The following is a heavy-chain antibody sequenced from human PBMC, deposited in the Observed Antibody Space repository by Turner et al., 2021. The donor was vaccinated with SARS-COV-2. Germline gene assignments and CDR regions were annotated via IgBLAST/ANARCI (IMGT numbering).Heavy chain of an antibody. CDR1: GFTFSSYW. V-gene: IGHV3-74*01. Sequence: EVQLVESGGGLVQPGGSLSLSCAASGFTFSSYWMHWVRQAPGKGLVWVARIKSEGSSTSYADSVKGRFTISRDNAKNTLYLQMNSLRAEDTAVYYCARDQIGVYYARDVWGQGTTVTVSS. D-gene: IGHD3-10*01. CDR2: IKSEGSST. J-gene: IGHJ6*02. CDR3: ARDQIGVYYARDV.